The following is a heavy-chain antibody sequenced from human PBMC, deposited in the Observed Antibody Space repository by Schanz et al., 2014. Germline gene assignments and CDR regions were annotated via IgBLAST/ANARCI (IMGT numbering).Heavy chain of an antibody. CDR3: ARDLTVDTGYVVHYFYYGMDV. V-gene: IGHV1-2*04. Sequence: QVQLVQSGAEMKKPGASVKVSCKASGYTFTSYSMHWVRQAPGQGLEWMGWINPNSGTTNYAQKFQCWVTMTRDTSASTAYMELTRLRSEDTAVYCGARDLTVDTGYVVHYFYYGMDVWGQGTTDTVSS. D-gene: IGHD5-12*01. CDR1: GYTFTSYS. CDR2: INPNSGTT. J-gene: IGHJ6*02.